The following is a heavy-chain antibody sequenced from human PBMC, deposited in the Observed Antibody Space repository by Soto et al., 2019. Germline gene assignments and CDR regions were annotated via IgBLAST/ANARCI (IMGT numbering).Heavy chain of an antibody. CDR1: GFTFSSYA. V-gene: IGHV3-30-3*01. CDR3: ARDIFRVQLWPTYYYYGMDV. Sequence: GGSLRLSCAASGFTFSSYAMHWVRQAPGKGLEWVAVISYDGSNKYYADSVKGRFTISRDNSKNTLYLQMNSLRAEDTAVYYCARDIFRVQLWPTYYYYGMDVWGQGTTVTVSS. CDR2: ISYDGSNK. J-gene: IGHJ6*02. D-gene: IGHD5-18*01.